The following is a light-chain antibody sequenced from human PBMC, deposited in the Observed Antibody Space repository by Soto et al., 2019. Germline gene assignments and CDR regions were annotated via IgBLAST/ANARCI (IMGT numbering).Light chain of an antibody. CDR3: MQSVELQLT. Sequence: VLTQTPLSLSVTPGQPASISCKSSQSLLHSDGKTYLHWYLQKSGQPPQLLIHEVSNRFSGEPERFSGSRSETDFTLKISRVEADDGGIFYCMQSVELQLTCGGGTKVEI. J-gene: IGKJ4*01. V-gene: IGKV2D-29*01. CDR2: EVS. CDR1: QSLLHSDGKTY.